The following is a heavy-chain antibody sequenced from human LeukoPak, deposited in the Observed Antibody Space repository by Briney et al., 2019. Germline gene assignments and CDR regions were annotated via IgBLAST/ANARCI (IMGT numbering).Heavy chain of an antibody. CDR1: GGSISSYY. CDR2: IFYSGTT. J-gene: IGHJ4*02. Sequence: SETLSLTCTVSGGSISSYYWSWIRQPPGKGLEWIGFIFYSGTTNYNPSLKSRVTIAVDTSKNQFSLKLSSVTAADTAVYYCARGLWFGDENPPYFDYWGQGILVTVSS. D-gene: IGHD3-10*01. V-gene: IGHV4-59*01. CDR3: ARGLWFGDENPPYFDY.